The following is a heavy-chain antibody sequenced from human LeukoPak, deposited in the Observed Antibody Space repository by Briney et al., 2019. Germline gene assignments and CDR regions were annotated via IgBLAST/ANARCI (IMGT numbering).Heavy chain of an antibody. CDR1: GFTFSSYA. CDR3: AREGSSWPFDY. CDR2: ISYDGSNK. V-gene: IGHV3-30*04. D-gene: IGHD6-13*01. J-gene: IGHJ4*02. Sequence: PGGSLRLSCAASGFTFSSYAMHWVRQAPGKGLEWVAVISYDGSNKYYADSVKGRFTISRDNSKNTLYLQMNSLRAEDTAVYYCAREGSSWPFDYWGLGTLVTVSS.